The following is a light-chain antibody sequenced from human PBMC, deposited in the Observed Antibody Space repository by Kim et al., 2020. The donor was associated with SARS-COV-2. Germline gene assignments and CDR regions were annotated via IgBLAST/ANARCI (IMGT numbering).Light chain of an antibody. Sequence: QSALTQPASVSGSPGQSITISCTGTSSDVGSSTSVSWYQQHPGKAPKLMIYDVTNRPSGVSNRFSGSKSGNTASLTISGLQAEDEADYYCGSYRSGDTYVFGSGTKV. V-gene: IGLV2-14*01. CDR2: DVT. CDR1: SSDVGSSTS. J-gene: IGLJ1*01. CDR3: GSYRSGDTYV.